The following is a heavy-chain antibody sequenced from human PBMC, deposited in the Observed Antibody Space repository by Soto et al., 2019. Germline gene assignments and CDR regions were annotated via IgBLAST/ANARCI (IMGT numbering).Heavy chain of an antibody. CDR2: ISGSGGST. V-gene: IGHV3-23*01. Sequence: EVQLLESGGGLVQPGGSLRLSCAASGFTFSSYAMSWVRQAPGKGLEWVSAISGSGGSTYYADSVKGRFTISRDNSKNTPYLQMNSLRAEDTAVYYCAPRDTRIAVAGTGYWGQGTLVTVSS. CDR1: GFTFSSYA. D-gene: IGHD6-19*01. CDR3: APRDTRIAVAGTGY. J-gene: IGHJ4*02.